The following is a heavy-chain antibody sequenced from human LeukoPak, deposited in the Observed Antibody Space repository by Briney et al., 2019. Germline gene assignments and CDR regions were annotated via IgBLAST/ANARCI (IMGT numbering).Heavy chain of an antibody. CDR3: ASSIGGYSYYYGMDV. CDR2: ISAYNGNT. J-gene: IGHJ6*02. CDR1: GYTFTSYG. Sequence: ASVKVSCKASGYTFTSYGISWVRQAPGQGLEWMGWISAYNGNTNYAQKLQGRVTMTTDTSTSTAYMELRSLRSDDTAVYYCASSIGGYSYYYGMDVWGQGTTVTVSS. V-gene: IGHV1-18*01. D-gene: IGHD5-12*01.